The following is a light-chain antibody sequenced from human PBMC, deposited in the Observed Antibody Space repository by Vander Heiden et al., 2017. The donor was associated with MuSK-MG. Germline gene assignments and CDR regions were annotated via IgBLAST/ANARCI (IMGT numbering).Light chain of an antibody. Sequence: QSALTQPASVSGSPGQSVTISCTGSSSDVGAYDLVSWYQQYPGQAPKLIIYEVVKRPSGVSARFSGSKSGNMASLTISGRKAAIEADYYCCSNAGSPTVIFGGGTRLTVL. V-gene: IGLV2-23*02. CDR2: EVV. CDR1: SSDVGAYDL. CDR3: CSNAGSPTVI. J-gene: IGLJ2*01.